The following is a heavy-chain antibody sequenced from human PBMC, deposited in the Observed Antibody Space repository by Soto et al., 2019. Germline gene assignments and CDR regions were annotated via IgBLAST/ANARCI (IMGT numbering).Heavy chain of an antibody. CDR1: GGSISSSSYY. CDR3: AGDSVLDIVVVPAAIGTDY. D-gene: IGHD2-2*01. J-gene: IGHJ4*02. Sequence: SETLSLTCTVSGGSISSSSYYWGWIRQPPGKGLEWIGSIYYSGSTYYNPSLKSRVTISVDTSKNQLSLKLSSVTAADTAVYYCAGDSVLDIVVVPAAIGTDYWGQGTLVTVSS. V-gene: IGHV4-39*01. CDR2: IYYSGST.